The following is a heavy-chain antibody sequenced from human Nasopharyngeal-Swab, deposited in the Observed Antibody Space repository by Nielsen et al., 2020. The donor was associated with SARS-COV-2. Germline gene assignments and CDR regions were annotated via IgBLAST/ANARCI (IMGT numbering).Heavy chain of an antibody. Sequence: GGSLRLSCAASGFTFSDYYMSWIRQAPGKGLEWVSYISSTGAIIYYADSVKGRFTISRDNPKNSLYLQMNSLRAEDTALYYCVKDNLLRAFDLWGQGTMVTVSS. D-gene: IGHD2-15*01. CDR2: ISSTGAII. CDR3: VKDNLLRAFDL. CDR1: GFTFSDYY. J-gene: IGHJ3*01. V-gene: IGHV3-11*01.